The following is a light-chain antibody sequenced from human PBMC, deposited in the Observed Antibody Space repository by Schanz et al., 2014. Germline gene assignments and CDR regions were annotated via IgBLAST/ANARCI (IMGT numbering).Light chain of an antibody. CDR3: QQTYSTPGT. CDR1: QSISSY. CDR2: GAS. J-gene: IGKJ2*01. Sequence: DIQMTQSPSSLSASVGDRVTITCRASQSISSYLNWYQQKPGKAPKFFIYGASSLQSGVPSRFSGSGSGTDFTLTISSLQPEDFATYYCQQTYSTPGTFGQGTKLEIK. V-gene: IGKV1-39*01.